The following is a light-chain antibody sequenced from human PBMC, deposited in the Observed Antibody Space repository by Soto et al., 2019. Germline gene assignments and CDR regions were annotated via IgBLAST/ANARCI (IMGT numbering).Light chain of an antibody. CDR2: EVA. J-gene: IGLJ2*01. V-gene: IGLV2-14*01. Sequence: QSALTQPASVSGSPGQSITISCTGTSSDVGGYNYVSWYQLHPGKAPKLMIYEVANRPSGVSNRFSGSKSGNTASLTISGLQAEDEADYYCSSYASSSTLVFGGGTKVTVL. CDR1: SSDVGGYNY. CDR3: SSYASSSTLV.